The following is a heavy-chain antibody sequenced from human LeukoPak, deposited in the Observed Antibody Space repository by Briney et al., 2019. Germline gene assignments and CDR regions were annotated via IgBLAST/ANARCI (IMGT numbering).Heavy chain of an antibody. CDR1: GFTFSSYS. J-gene: IGHJ4*02. V-gene: IGHV3-48*02. CDR3: ARYGGYDHGY. D-gene: IGHD5-12*01. CDR2: ISRDSGTI. Sequence: GGSLRLSCAASGFTFSSYSMNWVRQAPGKGLEWVSYISRDSGTINYADSVEGRFTISRDNAKNSLCLQMNSLRDEDTAVYYCARYGGYDHGYWGQGTLVTVSS.